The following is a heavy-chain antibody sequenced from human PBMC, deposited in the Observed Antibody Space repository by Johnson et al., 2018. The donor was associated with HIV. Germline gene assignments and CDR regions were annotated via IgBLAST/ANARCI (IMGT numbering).Heavy chain of an antibody. J-gene: IGHJ3*02. Sequence: VQLVESGGGLIQPGGSLRLSCAASGFTVSSNYMSWVRQAPGKGLEWVSGISWNSGSIGYADSVKGRFTISRDNAKNSLYLQMNSLRTEDTAIYYCAKDRVRYSSDVDALDMWGQGTMVTVSP. CDR2: ISWNSGSI. V-gene: IGHV3-9*01. CDR1: GFTVSSNY. D-gene: IGHD6-19*01. CDR3: AKDRVRYSSDVDALDM.